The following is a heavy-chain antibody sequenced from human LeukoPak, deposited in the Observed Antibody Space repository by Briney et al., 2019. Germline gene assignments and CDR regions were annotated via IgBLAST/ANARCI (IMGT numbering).Heavy chain of an antibody. CDR3: ARVNGAINPVFAYYYYYYMDV. CDR2: INTNTGNP. CDR1: GYTFTSYA. V-gene: IGHV7-4-1*02. Sequence: GASVKVSCKASGYTFTSYAMNWARQAPGQGLEWMGWINTNTGNPTYAQGFTGRFVFSLDTSVSTAYLQISSLKAEDTAVYYCARVNGAINPVFAYYYYYYMDVWGKGTTVTVSS. D-gene: IGHD3-3*01. J-gene: IGHJ6*03.